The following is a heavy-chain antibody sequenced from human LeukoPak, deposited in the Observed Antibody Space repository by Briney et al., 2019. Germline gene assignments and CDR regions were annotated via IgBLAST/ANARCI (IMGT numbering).Heavy chain of an antibody. Sequence: PGRSLRLSCAASGFIFSDYGMQWVRQAPGKGLEWVAVIWFDGSNKYYADSVKGRFTISRDNSKNTLYLQMNSLRAEDTALYYCARFHAEAFDYWGQGTLVTVSS. CDR1: GFIFSDYG. J-gene: IGHJ4*02. CDR3: ARFHAEAFDY. CDR2: IWFDGSNK. V-gene: IGHV3-33*01.